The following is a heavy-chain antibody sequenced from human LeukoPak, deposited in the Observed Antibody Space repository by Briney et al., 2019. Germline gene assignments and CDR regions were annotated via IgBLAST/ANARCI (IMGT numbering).Heavy chain of an antibody. J-gene: IGHJ4*02. CDR2: ISGSGGST. D-gene: IGHD3-10*01. Sequence: PGGSLRLSCAASGFTFSSYAMSWVRQAPGKGLEWVSAISGSGGSTYYADSVKGRFTISRDNSKNTLYLQMNSLRAEDTAVYYCARDGPKTMWFGELFVYWGQGTLVTVSS. V-gene: IGHV3-23*01. CDR3: ARDGPKTMWFGELFVY. CDR1: GFTFSSYA.